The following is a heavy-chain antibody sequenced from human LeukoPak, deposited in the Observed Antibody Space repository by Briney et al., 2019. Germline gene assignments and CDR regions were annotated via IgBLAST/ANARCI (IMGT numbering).Heavy chain of an antibody. Sequence: SETLSLTCTVSGGSISSYYWSWIRQPAGKGLEWIGRIYTSGSTNYNPSLKSRVTMSVDTSKNQFSLKLSSVTAADTAVYCCARDSRLYSSGDWGQRTLVTVSS. J-gene: IGHJ4*02. CDR2: IYTSGST. CDR3: ARDSRLYSSGD. V-gene: IGHV4-4*07. CDR1: GGSISSYY. D-gene: IGHD6-19*01.